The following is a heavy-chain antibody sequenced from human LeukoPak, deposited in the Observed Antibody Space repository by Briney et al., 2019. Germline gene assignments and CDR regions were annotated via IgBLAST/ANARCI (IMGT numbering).Heavy chain of an antibody. CDR2: IRSKAYGGAT. CDR3: TRAGLGENNFDY. Sequence: GGSLRLSCTASGFTFGDYAMSGFRQAPGKGLEWVGFIRSKAYGGATEYAASVKGRFTISRDDSKSIAYLQMNSLKTEDTAVYYCTRAGLGENNFDYWGQGTLVTVSS. J-gene: IGHJ4*02. D-gene: IGHD3-16*01. CDR1: GFTFGDYA. V-gene: IGHV3-49*03.